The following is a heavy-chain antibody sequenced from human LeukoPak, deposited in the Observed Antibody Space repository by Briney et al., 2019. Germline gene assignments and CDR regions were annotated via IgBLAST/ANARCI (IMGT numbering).Heavy chain of an antibody. CDR3: ARGHSSGHYYDY. CDR1: GGSISSYY. Sequence: SETLSLTCTASGGSISSYYWNWIRQSAGKRLEWIGRIYASGRTDYNPSLKSRVTMSIDTSKNQLSLKVTYVTAADTAVYYCARGHSSGHYYDYWGQGTLVTVSS. CDR2: IYASGRT. V-gene: IGHV4-4*07. D-gene: IGHD3-22*01. J-gene: IGHJ4*02.